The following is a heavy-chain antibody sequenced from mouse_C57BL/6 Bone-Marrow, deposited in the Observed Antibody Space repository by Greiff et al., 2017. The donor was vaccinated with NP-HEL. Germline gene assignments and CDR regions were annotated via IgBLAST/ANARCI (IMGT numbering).Heavy chain of an antibody. Sequence: QVQLQQPGAELVKPGASVKLSCKASGYTFTSYWMQWVKQRPGQGLEWIGEIDPSDSYTNYNQKFKGKATLTVDTSSSTAYMQLSSLTSEDYAVYYCARKGYYGSSYDLYFDVWGTGTTVTVSS. D-gene: IGHD1-1*01. V-gene: IGHV1-50*01. CDR1: GYTFTSYW. J-gene: IGHJ1*03. CDR2: IDPSDSYT. CDR3: ARKGYYGSSYDLYFDV.